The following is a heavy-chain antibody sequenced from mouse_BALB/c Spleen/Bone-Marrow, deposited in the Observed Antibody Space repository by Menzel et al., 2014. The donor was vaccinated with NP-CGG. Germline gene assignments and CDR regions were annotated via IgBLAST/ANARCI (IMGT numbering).Heavy chain of an antibody. V-gene: IGHV2-9*02. CDR1: GFSLTSYG. CDR2: IWAGGST. J-gene: IGHJ2*01. CDR3: ARDRGYYKDVGDY. Sequence: QAQLKESGPGLAAPSQSLSITCTVSGFSLTSYGVHWVRQPPGKGLEWLGEIWAGGSTNYNSALMSRLSISKDNSESQVFLKMNSLQTDDTAIYYCARDRGYYKDVGDYWGQGTTLTVSS. D-gene: IGHD2-3*01.